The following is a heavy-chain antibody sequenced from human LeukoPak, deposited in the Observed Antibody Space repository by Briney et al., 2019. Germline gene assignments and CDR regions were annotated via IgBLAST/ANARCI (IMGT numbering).Heavy chain of an antibody. J-gene: IGHJ4*02. V-gene: IGHV3-7*01. Sequence: GGSLRLSCAASGFTFSSYWMSWVRQAPGKGLEWVANIKQDGSEKYYVDSVKGRFTISRDNAKNSLYLQMNSLGAEDTAVYYCARWKKLAAAGRGDYWGQGTLVTVSS. CDR2: IKQDGSEK. D-gene: IGHD6-13*01. CDR3: ARWKKLAAAGRGDY. CDR1: GFTFSSYW.